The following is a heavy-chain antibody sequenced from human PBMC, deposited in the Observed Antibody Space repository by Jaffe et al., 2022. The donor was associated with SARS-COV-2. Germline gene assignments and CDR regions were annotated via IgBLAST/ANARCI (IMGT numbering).Heavy chain of an antibody. J-gene: IGHJ6*02. CDR2: TYYRSKWYN. D-gene: IGHD3-10*01. V-gene: IGHV6-1*01. Sequence: QVQLQQSGPGLVKPSQTLSLTCAISGDSVSSNSVAWNWIRQSPSRGLEWLGRTYYRSKWYNDYAVSVKSRISINADISKNHLSLQLSSVAPEDTAVYYCAREGVTMVRGVIITLGYGMDVWGQGTTVTVSS. CDR1: GDSVSSNSVA. CDR3: AREGVTMVRGVIITLGYGMDV.